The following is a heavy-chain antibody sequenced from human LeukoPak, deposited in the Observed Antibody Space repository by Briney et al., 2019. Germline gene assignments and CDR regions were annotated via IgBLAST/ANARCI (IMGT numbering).Heavy chain of an antibody. D-gene: IGHD1-14*01. CDR2: INHNGNVN. Sequence: GGSLRLSCAASGFTFSSYWMNWARQAPGKGLEWVASINHNGNVNYYVDSVKGRFTISRDNAKNSLYLQMNSLRAEDTAVYYCAKDKPLDAFDIWGQGTMVTVSS. J-gene: IGHJ3*02. CDR3: AKDKPLDAFDI. CDR1: GFTFSSYW. V-gene: IGHV3-7*03.